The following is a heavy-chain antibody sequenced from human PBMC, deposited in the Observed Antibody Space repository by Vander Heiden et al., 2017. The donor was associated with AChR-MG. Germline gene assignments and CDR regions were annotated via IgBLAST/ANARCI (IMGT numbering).Heavy chain of an antibody. CDR3: ARDNTMIVRRGGMDV. V-gene: IGHV1-69*01. J-gene: IGHJ6*02. CDR2: IIPIFGTA. CDR1: GGTFSSYS. Sequence: QVQLVQSGAEVKKPGSSVKVSCKASGGTFSSYSIRWVRQAPGQGLEWMGGIIPIFGTANYAQKFQGRVTITADESTSTAYMELSSLRSEDTAVYYCARDNTMIVRRGGMDVWGQGTTVTVSS. D-gene: IGHD3-22*01.